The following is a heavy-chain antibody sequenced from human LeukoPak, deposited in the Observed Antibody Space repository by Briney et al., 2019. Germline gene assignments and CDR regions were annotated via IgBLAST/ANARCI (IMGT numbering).Heavy chain of an antibody. D-gene: IGHD6-13*01. V-gene: IGHV3-15*01. CDR3: SWNFDY. Sequence: GGSLRLSCAASGFTFSTYWMSWVRQAPGKGLERVGRIKSKTDGGTTDYAAPVKGRFTISRGDSKNTLYLQMNSLKTEDTAVYYCSWNFDYWGQGTLVTVSS. CDR2: IKSKTDGGTT. J-gene: IGHJ4*02. CDR1: GFTFSTYW.